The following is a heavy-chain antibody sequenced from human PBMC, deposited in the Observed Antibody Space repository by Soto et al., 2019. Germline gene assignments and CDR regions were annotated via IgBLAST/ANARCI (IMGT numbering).Heavy chain of an antibody. Sequence: QVQLQELGPGLVKPSQTLSLTCTVSGGSISSGGYYWSWIRQHPGKVLEWIGYIYYSGSTYYNPSLKSRVTTSVDTAKSQFPLELSPVTAADTAVYYCARRIVVVMYDAFDICGQGTMVTVSS. J-gene: IGHJ3*02. CDR2: IYYSGST. V-gene: IGHV4-31*03. CDR1: GGSISSGGYY. D-gene: IGHD3-22*01. CDR3: ARRIVVVMYDAFDI.